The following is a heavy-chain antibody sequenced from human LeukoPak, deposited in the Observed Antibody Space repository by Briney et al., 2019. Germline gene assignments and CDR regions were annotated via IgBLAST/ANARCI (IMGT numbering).Heavy chain of an antibody. V-gene: IGHV4-39*01. Sequence: PSETLSLTCTVSGGSISSSSYYWGWIRQPPGKGLEWIGSIYYSGSTYYNPSLKSRVTISVDTSKNQFSLKLSSVTAADTAVYYCARGGVRDKDWFDPWGQGTLVTVSS. CDR1: GGSISSSSYY. J-gene: IGHJ5*02. D-gene: IGHD3-16*01. CDR2: IYYSGST. CDR3: ARGGVRDKDWFDP.